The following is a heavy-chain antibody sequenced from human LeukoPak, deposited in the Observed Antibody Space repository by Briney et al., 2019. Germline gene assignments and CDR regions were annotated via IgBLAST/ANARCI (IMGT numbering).Heavy chain of an antibody. CDR2: IRRKANSSAP. Sequence: GGSLRLSCAASGFTFSGSGMRWVRQASGKGLGWVGCIRRKANSSAPAYAASVKGRFTIYSDDSKNTAYLQMNSLKTEDTAVYYCTTPLLDIAAAGTEVGMDVWGQGTTVTVSS. D-gene: IGHD6-13*01. CDR1: GFTFSGSG. CDR3: TTPLLDIAAAGTEVGMDV. V-gene: IGHV3-73*01. J-gene: IGHJ6*02.